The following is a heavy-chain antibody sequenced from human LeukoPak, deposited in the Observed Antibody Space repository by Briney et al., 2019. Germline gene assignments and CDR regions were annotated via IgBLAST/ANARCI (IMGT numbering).Heavy chain of an antibody. CDR3: ARVDSTYAFDI. Sequence: GGSLRLSCAASGFTFSSYAMHWVRQAPGKGLEWVAVISYDGSNKYYADSVKGRFTISRDNSKNTLYLQMNSLRAEDTAVYYCARVDSTYAFDIWGQGTMVTVSS. V-gene: IGHV3-30*04. D-gene: IGHD6-13*01. CDR2: ISYDGSNK. J-gene: IGHJ3*02. CDR1: GFTFSSYA.